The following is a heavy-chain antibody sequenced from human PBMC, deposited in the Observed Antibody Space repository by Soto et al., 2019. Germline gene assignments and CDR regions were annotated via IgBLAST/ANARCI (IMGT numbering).Heavy chain of an antibody. J-gene: IGHJ3*02. CDR3: ARVVVTRNYYDSSGYSIVAFAI. V-gene: IGHV4-30-4*01. CDR2: IYYSGST. Sequence: SETLSLTCTVSGGSISSGDYYWSWIRQPPGKGLEWIGYIYYSGSTYYNPSLKSRVTISVDTSKNQFSLKLSSVTAADTAVYYCARVVVTRNYYDSSGYSIVAFAIWGQGTMVTVSS. CDR1: GGSISSGDYY. D-gene: IGHD3-22*01.